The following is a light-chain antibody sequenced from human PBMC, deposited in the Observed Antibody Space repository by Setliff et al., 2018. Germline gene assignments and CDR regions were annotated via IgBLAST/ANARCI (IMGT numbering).Light chain of an antibody. CDR2: EVS. Sequence: LAQPPSASGSPGQSVTFSCTGASSDVGGYNYVSWYQQHPGKAPKLMIYEVSKRPSGVPDRFSGSKSGNTASLTVSGLQAEDEADYYCSSYAGSNNFPYVFGTGTKVTVL. CDR3: SSYAGSNNFPYV. CDR1: SSDVGGYNY. J-gene: IGLJ1*01. V-gene: IGLV2-8*01.